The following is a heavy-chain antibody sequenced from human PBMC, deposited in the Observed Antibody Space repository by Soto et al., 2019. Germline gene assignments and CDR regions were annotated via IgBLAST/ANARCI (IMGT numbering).Heavy chain of an antibody. D-gene: IGHD1-20*01. V-gene: IGHV1-69*01. J-gene: IGHJ6*02. CDR3: ARRITGTHDDYYYYGMDV. Sequence: QVQLVQSGAEVKKPGSSVKVSCKASGGTFSSYAISWVRQAPGQGLEWMGGIIPIFGTANYAQKFQGRVTITADESTSTAYMELSSLRSEDTAVYYCARRITGTHDDYYYYGMDVWGQGTTVTVSS. CDR2: IIPIFGTA. CDR1: GGTFSSYA.